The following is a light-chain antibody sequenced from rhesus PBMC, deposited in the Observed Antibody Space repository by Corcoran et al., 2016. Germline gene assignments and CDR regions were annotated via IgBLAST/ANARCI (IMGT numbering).Light chain of an antibody. CDR1: RAINND. CDR3: QQYYSPPLYT. Sequence: DIQMTQSPSSLSASVGDRVTITCRASRAINNDLAWYQQPQGQTPDLLIYEASTLQDGIPSRFSGSGSGTDFTLSISSLHSEDFATYYCQQYYSPPLYTFGQGTKVEIK. J-gene: IGKJ2*01. CDR2: EAS. V-gene: IGKV1-25*01.